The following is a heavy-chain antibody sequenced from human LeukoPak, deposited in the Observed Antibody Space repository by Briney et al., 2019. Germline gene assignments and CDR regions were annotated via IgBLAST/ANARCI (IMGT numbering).Heavy chain of an antibody. CDR1: GYTFTSYD. V-gene: IGHV1-18*01. J-gene: IGHJ4*02. D-gene: IGHD6-19*01. Sequence: GASVKVSCKASGYTFTSYDINWVRQATGQGLEWMGWISAYNGNTNYAQKLQGRVTMTTDTSTSTAYMELGSLRSDDTAVYYCARGWAVAGMVTQPYYFDYWGQGTLVTVSS. CDR3: ARGWAVAGMVTQPYYFDY. CDR2: ISAYNGNT.